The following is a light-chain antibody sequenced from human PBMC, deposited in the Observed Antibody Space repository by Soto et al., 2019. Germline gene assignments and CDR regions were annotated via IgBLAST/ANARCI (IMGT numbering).Light chain of an antibody. J-gene: IGLJ2*01. CDR3: QTWGTDIHVV. V-gene: IGLV4-69*01. CDR2: LNSDGSH. Sequence: QLVLTQSPSASASLGASVKLTCTLSSGHSNNAVVWHQQHPEKGPRYLMKLNSDGSHTKGDGIPDRFSGSRSGTERYLTISSLQSEDEADYYCQTWGTDIHVVFGGGTQLTVL. CDR1: SGHSNNA.